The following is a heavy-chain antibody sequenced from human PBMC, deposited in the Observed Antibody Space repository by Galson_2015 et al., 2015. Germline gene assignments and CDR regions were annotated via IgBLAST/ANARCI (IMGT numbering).Heavy chain of an antibody. Sequence: LSLTCTVSGGSISSSSYYWGWIRQPPGKGLEWIGSIYYSGSTYYNPPLKSRVTISVDTSKNQFSLKLSSVTAADTAVYYCARHEWQLLNWFDPWGQGTLVTVSS. D-gene: IGHD1-26*01. J-gene: IGHJ5*02. CDR2: IYYSGST. V-gene: IGHV4-39*01. CDR1: GGSISSSSYY. CDR3: ARHEWQLLNWFDP.